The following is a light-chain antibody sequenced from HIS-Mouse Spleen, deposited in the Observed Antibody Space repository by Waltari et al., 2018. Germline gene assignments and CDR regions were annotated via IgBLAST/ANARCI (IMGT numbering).Light chain of an antibody. CDR3: CSYAGSSTHVV. CDR1: SSDVGSYNL. CDR2: EGS. V-gene: IGLV2-23*01. Sequence: QSALTQPASVSGSPGQSITISCTGTSSDVGSYNLVSWYQLPPGKAPKLMIYEGSTRPSGVSYRFSGSKSGNTASLTISGLQAEDEADYYCCSYAGSSTHVVFGGGTKLTVL. J-gene: IGLJ2*01.